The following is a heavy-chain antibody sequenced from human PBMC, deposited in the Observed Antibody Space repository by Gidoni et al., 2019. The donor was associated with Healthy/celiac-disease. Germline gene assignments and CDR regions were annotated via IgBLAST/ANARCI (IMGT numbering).Heavy chain of an antibody. J-gene: IGHJ3*02. CDR1: GGSFSAYY. Sequence: QVQLQQWGAGLLKPSETLSLICAVSGGSFSAYYWSWIRQPPGQGLDWIGEINHGGSTNYNPSLKSRVTISVDTSKNQFSLRLSSVTAADTAVYYCARGGPQYSTGWYDDDAFDIWGQGTMVTVSS. CDR2: INHGGST. D-gene: IGHD6-19*01. CDR3: ARGGPQYSTGWYDDDAFDI. V-gene: IGHV4-34*01.